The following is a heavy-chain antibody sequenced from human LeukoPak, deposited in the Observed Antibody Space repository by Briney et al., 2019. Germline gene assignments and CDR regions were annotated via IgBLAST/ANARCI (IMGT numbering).Heavy chain of an antibody. D-gene: IGHD1-26*01. CDR2: IYHSGTT. CDR3: ARGPSVGAHFDY. Sequence: PSETLSLTCAVYGVTISSNNWWSWVRQPPGKGLEWIGEIYHSGTTNYNPSPKSRVTISVDKSKNQFSLKLTSVTAADTAVYYCARGPSVGAHFDYWGQGTLVTVSS. J-gene: IGHJ4*02. V-gene: IGHV4-4*02. CDR1: GVTISSNNW.